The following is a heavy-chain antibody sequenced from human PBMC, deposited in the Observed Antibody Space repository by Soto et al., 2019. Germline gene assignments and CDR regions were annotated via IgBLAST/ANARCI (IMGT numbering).Heavy chain of an antibody. CDR1: GFTFSSYA. J-gene: IGHJ5*02. V-gene: IGHV3-23*01. CDR3: ARPSIPDP. Sequence: SGGSLRLSCAASGFTFSSYAMSWVRQAPGKGLEWVSVINTSGGTYYADSVKGRFTISRDNSKNTLYLQMNSLRAEDTAVYYCARPSIPDPWGQGTLVTVSS. CDR2: INTSGGT.